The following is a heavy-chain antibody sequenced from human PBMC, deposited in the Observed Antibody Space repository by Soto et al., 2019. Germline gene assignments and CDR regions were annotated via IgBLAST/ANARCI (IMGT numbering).Heavy chain of an antibody. CDR3: ARHGNGDDY. Sequence: ASVEVSCKVSGYTLTELSMHWVRQAPGKGLEWMGGFDPEDGETIYAQKFQGRVTMTKDTSTDTAYMELSSLRSDDTAVYYCARHGNGDDYWGQGTLVTVSS. CDR2: FDPEDGET. D-gene: IGHD2-8*01. V-gene: IGHV1-24*01. J-gene: IGHJ4*02. CDR1: GYTLTELS.